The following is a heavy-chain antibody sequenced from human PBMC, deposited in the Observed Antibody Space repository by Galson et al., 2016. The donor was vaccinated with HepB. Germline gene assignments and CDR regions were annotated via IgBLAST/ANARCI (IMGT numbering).Heavy chain of an antibody. CDR3: AKGLWSTGLAIHWHPPDS. CDR2: ISSNGNDI. D-gene: IGHD3-3*01. CDR1: GFTFSNFA. Sequence: SLRLSCAASGFTFSNFAMSWVRQAPGKGLEWVPGISSNGNDIYYADSVRGRFATSRDNPKNTLYLQMNNLRAEDTAIFYCAKGLWSTGLAIHWHPPDSWGQGILVTVSS. V-gene: IGHV3-23*01. J-gene: IGHJ4*02.